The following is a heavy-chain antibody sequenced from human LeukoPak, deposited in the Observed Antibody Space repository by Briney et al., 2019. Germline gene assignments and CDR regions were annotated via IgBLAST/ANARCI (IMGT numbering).Heavy chain of an antibody. Sequence: ASVKVSCKASGGTFSSYAISWVRQAPRQGLEWKGGVIPIFGTANYAQKFQGRGTITTDESTSKAYTELSSLRSEDTAVYYCARGGFIYCSSTSCYFPFDYWGQGTLVTVSS. CDR1: GGTFSSYA. D-gene: IGHD2-2*01. V-gene: IGHV1-69*05. CDR2: VIPIFGTA. J-gene: IGHJ4*02. CDR3: ARGGFIYCSSTSCYFPFDY.